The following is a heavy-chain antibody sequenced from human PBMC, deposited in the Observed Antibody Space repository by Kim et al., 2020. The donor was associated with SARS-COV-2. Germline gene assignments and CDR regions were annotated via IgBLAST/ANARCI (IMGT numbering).Heavy chain of an antibody. CDR3: AREGPDCSSTSCHSSWFDP. V-gene: IGHV4-31*03. D-gene: IGHD2-2*01. CDR2: IYYSGST. Sequence: SETLSLTCTVSGGSISSGGYYWSWIRPHPGKGLEWIGYIYYSGSTSYNPSLESRVTISVNTSKNHFSQQLTFVTAADTAVYYCAREGPDCSSTSCHSSWFDPWGQGTLVTVSS. CDR1: GGSISSGGYY. J-gene: IGHJ5*02.